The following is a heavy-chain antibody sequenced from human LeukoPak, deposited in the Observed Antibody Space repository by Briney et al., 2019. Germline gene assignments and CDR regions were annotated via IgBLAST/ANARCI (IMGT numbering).Heavy chain of an antibody. J-gene: IGHJ4*02. CDR3: TKWSGFGDD. Sequence: GGSLRLSCAASGFTFSDYYMSWIRQTPGKGLEWVSGISGSGDSTFYADSVKGRFTISRDNSRNTLYLQMSSLRPEDTAAYYCTKWSGFGDDWGQGTLITVSS. CDR2: ISGSGDST. CDR1: GFTFSDYY. V-gene: IGHV3-23*01. D-gene: IGHD3-10*01.